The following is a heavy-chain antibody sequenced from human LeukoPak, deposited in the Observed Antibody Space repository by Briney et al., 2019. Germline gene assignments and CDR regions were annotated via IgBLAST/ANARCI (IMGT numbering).Heavy chain of an antibody. Sequence: PGGSLRLSCAASGFTFSSYGMHWVRQAPGKGLEGVAVIWYDGSSKYYADSVTGRFTISRDNSKRTLYPQITSLRAEATALYYCATAPRITMVRGVMDYYYGMDVWGQGTTVTVSS. CDR3: ATAPRITMVRGVMDYYYGMDV. CDR1: GFTFSSYG. CDR2: IWYDGSSK. V-gene: IGHV3-30*02. D-gene: IGHD3-10*01. J-gene: IGHJ6*02.